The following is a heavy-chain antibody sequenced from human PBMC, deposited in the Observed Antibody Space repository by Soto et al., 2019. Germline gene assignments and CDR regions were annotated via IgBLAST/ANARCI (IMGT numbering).Heavy chain of an antibody. CDR2: IYYSGST. V-gene: IGHV4-31*03. J-gene: IGHJ6*03. Sequence: QVQLQESGPGLVKPSQTLSLTCTVSGGSISSGGYYWSWIRQHPGKGLEWIGYIYYSGSTYYYPSLKSRVTISVDTSKNQFSLKLSSVTAADTAVYYCAREAGYCSSTSCYTLNYYYYMDVWGKGTTVTVSS. CDR3: AREAGYCSSTSCYTLNYYYYMDV. D-gene: IGHD2-2*02. CDR1: GGSISSGGYY.